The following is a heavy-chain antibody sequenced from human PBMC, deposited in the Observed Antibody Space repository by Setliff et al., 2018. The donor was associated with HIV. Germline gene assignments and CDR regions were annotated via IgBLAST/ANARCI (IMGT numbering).Heavy chain of an antibody. D-gene: IGHD6-6*01. CDR3: ARAWAMQQLVLAY. V-gene: IGHV3-30*02. CDR2: IRLDGGSK. J-gene: IGHJ4*02. Sequence: PGGSLRLSCAASGFTFRNYGMHWVRQAPGKGLEWVAFIRLDGGSKYYADSVKGRFTISRDNSKNTLYLQMNSLRVEDTAIYYCARAWAMQQLVLAYWGQGTLVTVSS. CDR1: GFTFRNYG.